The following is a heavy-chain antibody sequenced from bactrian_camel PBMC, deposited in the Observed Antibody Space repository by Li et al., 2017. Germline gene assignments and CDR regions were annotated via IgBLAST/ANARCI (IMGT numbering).Heavy chain of an antibody. J-gene: IGHJ4*01. CDR2: IDHGGTT. CDR1: GSVSRHLC. CDR3: AAGPPRRTYGGNWHEDRWYGR. D-gene: IGHD6*01. V-gene: IGHV3S53*01. Sequence: HVQLVESGGGSVQAGESLRLSCVASGSVSRHLCMGWVRQAPGTQREGVAAIDHGGTTNYASSVKGRFTISQDYTKDTLYLQMNSLKPEDTAMYTCAAGPPRRTYGGNWHEDRWYGRWGRGTQVTVS.